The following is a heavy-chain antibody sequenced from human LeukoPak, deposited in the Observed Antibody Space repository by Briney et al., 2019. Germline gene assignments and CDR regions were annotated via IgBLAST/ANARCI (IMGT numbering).Heavy chain of an antibody. D-gene: IGHD3-3*01. CDR2: ISSSGSTI. CDR1: GFTFSDYY. CDR3: ARDSGGLRYDFWSGYRDAFDI. J-gene: IGHJ3*02. V-gene: IGHV3-11*01. Sequence: GGSLRLSCAASGFTFSDYYMSWIRQAPGKGLEWVSYISSSGSTIYYADSVKGRFTISRDNAKNSLYLQMNSLRAEDTAVYYCARDSGGLRYDFWSGYRDAFDIWGQGTMVTVSS.